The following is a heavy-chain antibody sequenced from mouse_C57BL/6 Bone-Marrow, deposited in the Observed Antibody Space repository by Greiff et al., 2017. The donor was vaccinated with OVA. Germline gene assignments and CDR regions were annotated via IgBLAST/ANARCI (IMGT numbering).Heavy chain of an antibody. CDR3: ARMGVTGTNYYAMDY. CDR2: IWWDDDK. J-gene: IGHJ4*01. Sequence: ESGPGILQPSQTLSLTCSFSGFSLSTFGMGVGWIRQPSGKGLEWLAHIWWDDDKYYNPALKSRLTISKDTSKNQVFLKIANVDTADTATYYCARMGVTGTNYYAMDYWGQGTSVTVSS. D-gene: IGHD4-1*01. CDR1: GFSLSTFGMG. V-gene: IGHV8-8*01.